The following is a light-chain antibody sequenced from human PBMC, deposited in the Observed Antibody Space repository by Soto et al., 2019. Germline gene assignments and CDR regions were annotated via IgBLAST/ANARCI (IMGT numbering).Light chain of an antibody. V-gene: IGKV1-5*01. CDR2: DAS. CDR3: QQYYSYPIT. Sequence: QLTQSPSTLSASVGDRVTITCRASQTISSWLAWYQQKPGKAPNLLIYDASTLERGVPSRFSGTGSGTEFTLTIDRLQPDDFATYYCQQYYSYPITFGQGTRLEIK. CDR1: QTISSW. J-gene: IGKJ5*01.